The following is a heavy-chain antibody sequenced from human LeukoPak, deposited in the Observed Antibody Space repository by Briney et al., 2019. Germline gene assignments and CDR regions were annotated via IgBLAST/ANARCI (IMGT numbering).Heavy chain of an antibody. CDR1: EFTFSTYA. J-gene: IGHJ6*03. V-gene: IGHV3-23*01. CDR2: ISGSGGRT. CDR3: AKSAADYYYYYMDV. Sequence: PGGSLRLSCAASEFTFSTYAMSWVRQAPGKGLEWVSAISGSGGRTYYADSVKGRFTISRDNSKNTLYLQMNSLRAEDTAVYYCAKSAADYYYYYMDVWGKGTTVTVSS.